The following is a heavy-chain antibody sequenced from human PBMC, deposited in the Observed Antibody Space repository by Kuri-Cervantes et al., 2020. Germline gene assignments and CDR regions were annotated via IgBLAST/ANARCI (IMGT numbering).Heavy chain of an antibody. CDR2: IIPIFGTA. Sequence: SVKVSCKASGGTFSSYAISWVRQAPGQGLEWMGGIIPIFGTANYAQKLQGRVTITTDESTSTAYMELSSLRSEDTAVYYCARDFTVKTGIDYWGQGTLVTVSS. V-gene: IGHV1-69*05. J-gene: IGHJ4*02. D-gene: IGHD1-14*01. CDR1: GGTFSSYA. CDR3: ARDFTVKTGIDY.